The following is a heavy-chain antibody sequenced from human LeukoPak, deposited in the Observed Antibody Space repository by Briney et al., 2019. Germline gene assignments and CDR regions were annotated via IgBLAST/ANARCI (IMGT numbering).Heavy chain of an antibody. V-gene: IGHV1-2*06. Sequence: GASVKVSCKASGYTFTGYYMHWVRQAPGQGLEWMGRINPNSGGTNYAQKFQGRVTMTRDTSISTAYMGLSRLRSDDTAVYYCARKNWNYGVHYYYYMDVWGKGTTVTVSS. CDR3: ARKNWNYGVHYYYYMDV. D-gene: IGHD1-7*01. CDR1: GYTFTGYY. CDR2: INPNSGGT. J-gene: IGHJ6*03.